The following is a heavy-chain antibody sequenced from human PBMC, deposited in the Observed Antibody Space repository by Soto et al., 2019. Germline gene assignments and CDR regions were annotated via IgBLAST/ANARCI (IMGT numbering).Heavy chain of an antibody. J-gene: IGHJ4*02. V-gene: IGHV3-7*04. D-gene: IGHD4-17*01. Sequence: EVQLVESGGGLVQPGGSLRLSCAVSGFTFGTHWMRWVRQAPGKGPEWVANINQDGTAKSYVDSVKGRFTISRDNAKNSLYLQMNSLRVEDTAVYYCASDYGLGGQGSLVTVSS. CDR1: GFTFGTHW. CDR2: INQDGTAK. CDR3: ASDYGL.